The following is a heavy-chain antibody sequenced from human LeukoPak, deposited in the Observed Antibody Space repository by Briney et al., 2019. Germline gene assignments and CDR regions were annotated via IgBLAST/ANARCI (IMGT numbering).Heavy chain of an antibody. CDR2: ISSSSSTI. D-gene: IGHD3-22*01. J-gene: IGHJ4*02. CDR1: GSTSSCYI. Sequence: GAPQRLCCASSGSTSSCYIMNLLRQAGEKLLEMVSYISSSSSTIYYADSVKGRFTISRDNAKNSLYLQMNSLRAEDTAVYYCARSGITMIVVVDWGQGTLVTVSS. CDR3: ARSGITMIVVVD. V-gene: IGHV3-48*01.